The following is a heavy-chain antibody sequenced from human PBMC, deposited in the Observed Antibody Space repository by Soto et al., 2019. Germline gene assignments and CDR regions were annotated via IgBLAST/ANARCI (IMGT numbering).Heavy chain of an antibody. D-gene: IGHD3-22*01. Sequence: PSETLSLTCTVSGGSISSGGYYWSWIRQHPGKGLEWIGYIYYSGSTYYNPSLKSRVTISVDTSKNQFSLKLSSVTAADTAVYYCARANSNYYDSSGYYRGYFDYWGQGTLVTVSS. CDR3: ARANSNYYDSSGYYRGYFDY. V-gene: IGHV4-31*03. CDR2: IYYSGST. CDR1: GGSISSGGYY. J-gene: IGHJ4*02.